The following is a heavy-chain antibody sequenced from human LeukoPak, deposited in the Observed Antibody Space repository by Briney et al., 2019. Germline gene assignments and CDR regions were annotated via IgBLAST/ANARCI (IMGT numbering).Heavy chain of an antibody. CDR3: ARVGIDSGSFADFDY. CDR1: GYSISSDYY. Sequence: SETLSLTCTVSGYSISSDYYWGWIRQPPGKGLEWIGSIYHSGSTYYNPSLKSRVTISVDTSKDQFSLKLSSVTAADTAVYFCARVGIDSGSFADFDYWGQGTLVTVSS. D-gene: IGHD1-26*01. J-gene: IGHJ4*02. CDR2: IYHSGST. V-gene: IGHV4-38-2*02.